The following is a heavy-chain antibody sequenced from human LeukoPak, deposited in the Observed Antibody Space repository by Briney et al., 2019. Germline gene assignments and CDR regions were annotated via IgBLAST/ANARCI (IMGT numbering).Heavy chain of an antibody. Sequence: SETLSLACSVSGDSISSNYWSWIRHPPGKGLEWIGYMYNSRSTNYNPSLKSRVTISVDTSKNQFSLMLSSVTAADTAVYFCARGAGRCGGDCYSSDSWGQGTLVTVSS. CDR2: MYNSRST. D-gene: IGHD2-21*02. CDR1: GDSISSNY. J-gene: IGHJ4*02. V-gene: IGHV4-59*01. CDR3: ARGAGRCGGDCYSSDS.